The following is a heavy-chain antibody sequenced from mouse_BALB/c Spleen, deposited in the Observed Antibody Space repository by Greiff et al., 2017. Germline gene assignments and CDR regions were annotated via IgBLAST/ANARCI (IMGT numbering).Heavy chain of an antibody. CDR1: GFTFSSFG. D-gene: IGHD2-2*01. Sequence: EVQVVESGGGLVQPGGSRKLSCAASGFTFSSFGMHWVRQAPEKGLEWVAYISSGSSTIYYADTVKGRFTISRDNPKNTLFLQMTSLRSEDTAMYYCARGGRIYYGYDGYAMDYWGQGTSVTVSS. V-gene: IGHV5-17*02. J-gene: IGHJ4*01. CDR3: ARGGRIYYGYDGYAMDY. CDR2: ISSGSSTI.